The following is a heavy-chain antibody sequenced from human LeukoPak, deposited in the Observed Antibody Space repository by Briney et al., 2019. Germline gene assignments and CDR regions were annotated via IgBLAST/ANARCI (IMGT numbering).Heavy chain of an antibody. Sequence: VSVKVSCKASGYTFTSYGISWVRQAPGQGLEWMGWISAYNGNTNYAQKLQGRVTMTTDTSTSTAYMELRSLRSDDTAVYYCARDTLVAGIFDYWGQGTLVTVSS. CDR2: ISAYNGNT. J-gene: IGHJ4*02. CDR1: GYTFTSYG. CDR3: ARDTLVAGIFDY. D-gene: IGHD6-19*01. V-gene: IGHV1-18*01.